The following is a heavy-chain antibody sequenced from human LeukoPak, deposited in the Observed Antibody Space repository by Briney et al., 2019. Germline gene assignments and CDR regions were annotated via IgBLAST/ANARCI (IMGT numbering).Heavy chain of an antibody. V-gene: IGHV3-64*01. CDR1: GFIFDKFG. J-gene: IGHJ5*02. CDR2: VSADESGK. D-gene: IGHD1-26*01. CDR3: ASLDRSEIP. Sequence: PGGSLRLSCVASGFIFDKFGMHWVPQAPGKGLEYVSSVSADESGKYYTKSVRGRFSISRDNSKNTMYLQLGNLRPDDMGIYYCASLDRSEIPWGPGTLVTVSS.